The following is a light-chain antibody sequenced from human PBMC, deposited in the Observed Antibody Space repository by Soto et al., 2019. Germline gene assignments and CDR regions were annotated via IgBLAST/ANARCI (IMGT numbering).Light chain of an antibody. J-gene: IGKJ4*01. CDR2: GAA. Sequence: EIVMTQSPATLSVSPGERATLSCRTNQSISSNLAWYQQKPGQAPRLLIYGAATRATGIPARFSGSGSGTDFTLTIIGLQSEDFAVYYCQMYNNWLATFGGGTKVEIK. V-gene: IGKV3-15*01. CDR1: QSISSN. CDR3: QMYNNWLAT.